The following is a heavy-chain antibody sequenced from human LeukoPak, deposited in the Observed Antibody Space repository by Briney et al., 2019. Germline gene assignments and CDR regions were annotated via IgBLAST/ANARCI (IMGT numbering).Heavy chain of an antibody. D-gene: IGHD3-22*01. Sequence: GGSLRLSCAASGFTVSRNYMTWVRQAPGKGLEWVSVIYSGGSTYYADSVKGRFTISRDNTKNTLYLQMNSLRAEDTAVYYCAGTIVGKWAIDYWGQGTLVTVSS. V-gene: IGHV3-53*01. J-gene: IGHJ4*02. CDR1: GFTVSRNY. CDR2: IYSGGST. CDR3: AGTIVGKWAIDY.